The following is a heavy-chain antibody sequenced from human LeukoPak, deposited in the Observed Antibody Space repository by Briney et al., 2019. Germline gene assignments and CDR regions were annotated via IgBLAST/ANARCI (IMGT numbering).Heavy chain of an antibody. D-gene: IGHD5-12*01. V-gene: IGHV4-59*01. CDR3: ARVGGFSGFY. CDR2: IYYTEDSRST. J-gene: IGHJ4*02. CDR1: GGSINHYF. Sequence: SETLSLTCSVSGGSINHYFWGWIRQSPGMGLEWIGYIYYTEDSRSTNYSPSLKSRVTISLDTSKNQLSLILTSVVAADTAVYYCARVGGFSGFYWGQGALVTVSS.